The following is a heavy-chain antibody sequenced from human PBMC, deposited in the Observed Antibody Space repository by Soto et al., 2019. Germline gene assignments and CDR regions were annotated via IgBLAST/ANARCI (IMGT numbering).Heavy chain of an antibody. Sequence: QVQLVQSGAEERNPGSSVKFSCKAPGGTFSTYTIYWVRQAPGQGLEWMGRIIPLVGTAKYAQNFQDRVTITAEESTATAYMELTALSSEDTAVYYCARRLADREEEGFDVWGEGTAVTVSA. D-gene: IGHD6-19*01. CDR1: GGTFSTYT. CDR3: ARRLADREEEGFDV. J-gene: IGHJ3*01. V-gene: IGHV1-69*01. CDR2: IIPLVGTA.